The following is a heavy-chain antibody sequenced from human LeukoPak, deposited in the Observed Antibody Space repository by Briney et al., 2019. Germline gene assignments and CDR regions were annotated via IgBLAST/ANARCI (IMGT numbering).Heavy chain of an antibody. D-gene: IGHD3-3*01. J-gene: IGHJ4*02. V-gene: IGHV1-2*02. CDR2: INPNSGGT. CDR1: GYTFTGYY. Sequence: EASVKVSCKASGYTFTGYYMHWVRQAPGQVLEWMGWINPNSGGTNYAQKFQGRVTMTRDTSISTAYMELSRLRSDDTAVYYCAIITIFGVTLDYWGQGTLVTVSS. CDR3: AIITIFGVTLDY.